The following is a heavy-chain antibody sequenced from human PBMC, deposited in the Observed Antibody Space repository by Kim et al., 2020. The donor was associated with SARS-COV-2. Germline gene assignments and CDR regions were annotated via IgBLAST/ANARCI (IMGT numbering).Heavy chain of an antibody. CDR2: ISYDGSNK. Sequence: GGSLRLSCAASGFTFSSYGMHWVRQAPGKGLEWVAVISYDGSNKYYADSVKGRFTIPRDYSKHTLYLQMNSLRAEDAAVYYCAGGAGSMVNGYYYFGMDVWGQGTPVTVSS. J-gene: IGHJ6*02. D-gene: IGHD5-18*01. CDR1: GFTFSSYG. CDR3: AGGAGSMVNGYYYFGMDV. V-gene: IGHV3-33*05.